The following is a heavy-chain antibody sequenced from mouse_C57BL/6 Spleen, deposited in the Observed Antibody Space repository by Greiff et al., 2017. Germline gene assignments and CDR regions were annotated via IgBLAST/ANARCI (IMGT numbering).Heavy chain of an antibody. J-gene: IGHJ4*01. D-gene: IGHD1-1*01. CDR3: AREGDYGSSPYYDAMDY. V-gene: IGHV5-17*01. CDR1: GFTFSDYG. CDR2: ISSGSSTI. Sequence: EVKLVESGGGLVKPGGSLKLSCAASGFTFSDYGMHWVRQAPEKGLEWVAYISSGSSTIYYAATVKGRFTISRDNAKTTLFLQMTSLRSEDTAMXYCAREGDYGSSPYYDAMDYGGQGTSVTVSS.